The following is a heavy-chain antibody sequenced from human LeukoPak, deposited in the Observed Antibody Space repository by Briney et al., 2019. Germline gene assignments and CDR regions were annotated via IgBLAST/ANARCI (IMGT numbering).Heavy chain of an antibody. CDR2: IGPDGSTE. V-gene: IGHV3-30*03. D-gene: IGHD5-18*01. CDR1: GSTFSSYS. Sequence: GGSLRLSCAASGSTFSSYSMHWVRQAPGKGLEWVVRIGPDGSTEHYTDSVKGRFTISRDNSRKTVYLEMNSLRVEDTAVYYCARDGDYSSGYGKDYWGQGTLVTVSS. J-gene: IGHJ4*02. CDR3: ARDGDYSSGYGKDY.